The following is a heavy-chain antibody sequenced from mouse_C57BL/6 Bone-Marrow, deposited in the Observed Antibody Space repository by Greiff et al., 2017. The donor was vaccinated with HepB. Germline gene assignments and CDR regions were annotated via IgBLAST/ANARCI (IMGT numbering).Heavy chain of an antibody. J-gene: IGHJ3*01. Sequence: QVQLQQPGAELVKPGASVKLSCKASGYTFTSYWMHWVKQRPGQGLEWIGMIHPNSGSTNYNEKFKSKATLTVDKSSSTAYMQLSSLTSEDSAVYYCAGEDDYDGPEPWFAYWGQGTLVTVSA. CDR2: IHPNSGST. CDR1: GYTFTSYW. V-gene: IGHV1-64*01. D-gene: IGHD2-4*01. CDR3: AGEDDYDGPEPWFAY.